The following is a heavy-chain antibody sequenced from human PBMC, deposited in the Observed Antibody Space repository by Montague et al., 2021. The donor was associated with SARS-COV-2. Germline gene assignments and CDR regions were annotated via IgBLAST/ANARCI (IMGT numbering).Heavy chain of an antibody. CDR3: ARGTDDAREIGYY. D-gene: IGHD3-16*01. Sequence: DSVKGRFTISRDNSKNTVFLQMNSLRTDDTAVYYCARGTDDAREIGYYWGRGTLVTVSS. V-gene: IGHV3-53*01. J-gene: IGHJ4*02.